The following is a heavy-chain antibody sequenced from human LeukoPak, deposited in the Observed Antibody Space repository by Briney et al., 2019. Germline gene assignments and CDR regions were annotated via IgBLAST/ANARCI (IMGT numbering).Heavy chain of an antibody. Sequence: GQSLRLSCAAAGFTFSIYGMHWVRQAPGKVLEWVSYMSSSGSTIYYADSVKGRFTISRDNDKNSLYLQMNSLRAEDTAVYYCAELGITMIGGVWGKGTTVTISS. J-gene: IGHJ6*04. CDR1: GFTFSIYG. CDR3: AELGITMIGGV. V-gene: IGHV3-48*04. CDR2: MSSSGSTI. D-gene: IGHD3-10*02.